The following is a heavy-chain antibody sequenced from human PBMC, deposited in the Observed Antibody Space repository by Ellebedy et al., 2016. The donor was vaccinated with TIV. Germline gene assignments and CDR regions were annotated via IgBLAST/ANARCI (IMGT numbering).Heavy chain of an antibody. CDR3: ASPDSSGYCYYGMDV. J-gene: IGHJ6*02. CDR2: ISYDGSNK. CDR1: GFTFSSYA. Sequence: GESLKISCAASGFTFSSYAMHWVRQAPGKGLEWVAVISYDGSNKYYADSVKGRFTISRDNSKNTLYLQMNSLRAEDTAVYYCASPDSSGYCYYGMDVWGQGTTVTVSS. D-gene: IGHD3-22*01. V-gene: IGHV3-30-3*01.